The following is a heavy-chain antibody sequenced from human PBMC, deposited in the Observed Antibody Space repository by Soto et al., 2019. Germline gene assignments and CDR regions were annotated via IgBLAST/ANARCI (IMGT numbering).Heavy chain of an antibody. V-gene: IGHV5-51*01. D-gene: IGHD3-22*01. Sequence: PGESVKSSGKGSGYSFSLYWIAWVRQTPGKGLEWMGLIYPGDSDTRYSPSFQGQVTISADKSITTAYLQWSSLKASDTAIYYCARDTFSGDSSGPHYWGQGTLVTVSS. CDR1: GYSFSLYW. CDR3: ARDTFSGDSSGPHY. CDR2: IYPGDSDT. J-gene: IGHJ4*02.